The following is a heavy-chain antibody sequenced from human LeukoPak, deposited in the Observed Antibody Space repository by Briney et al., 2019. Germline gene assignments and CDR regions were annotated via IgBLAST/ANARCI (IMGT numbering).Heavy chain of an antibody. CDR2: IYTTGNT. V-gene: IGHV4-4*07. CDR1: GGSISSYY. D-gene: IGHD3-10*01. J-gene: IGHJ4*02. Sequence: SETLSLTCSVSGGSISSYYWSWIRQPAGKGREWIGRIYTTGNTDYNPSLKSRVTMSVDTSKNQFSLKLSSVTAADTAVYYCARDRSTSSGSYYHLFDYWGQGTLVTVSS. CDR3: ARDRSTSSGSYYHLFDY.